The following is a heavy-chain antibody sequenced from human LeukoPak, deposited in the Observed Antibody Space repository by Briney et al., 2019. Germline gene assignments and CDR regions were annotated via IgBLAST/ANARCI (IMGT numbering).Heavy chain of an antibody. CDR3: ARGRGSSWYYFDS. CDR2: IYASGNT. CDR1: GGSISSYY. D-gene: IGHD6-13*01. V-gene: IGHV4-4*07. Sequence: SESLSLTYTVSGGSISSYYWSWVRQPAGKGLEWIGRIYASGNTNYNPSLKGRVTMTVDTSKNQFSLNLSSVTAADTAVYYCARGRGSSWYYFDSWGQGTLVTVSS. J-gene: IGHJ4*02.